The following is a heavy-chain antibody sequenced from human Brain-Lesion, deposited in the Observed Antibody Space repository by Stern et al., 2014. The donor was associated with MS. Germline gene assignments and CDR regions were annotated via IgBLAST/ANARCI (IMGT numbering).Heavy chain of an antibody. D-gene: IGHD5-18*01. CDR3: ARAHVDTWDWFDP. V-gene: IGHV3-74*02. J-gene: IGHJ5*02. CDR1: GFTFSTYW. Sequence: EVQLVESGGDLVQPGGSLRLSCTASGFTFSTYWMHWVRQAPGTGLVRVSSINGAGSRTSYADSVKGRFTISRDNAKNTLYVQMNSLRVEDTAVYYCARAHVDTWDWFDPWGQGTLVTVSS. CDR2: INGAGSRT.